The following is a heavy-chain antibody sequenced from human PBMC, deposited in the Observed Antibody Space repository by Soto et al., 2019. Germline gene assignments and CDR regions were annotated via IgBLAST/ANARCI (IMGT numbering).Heavy chain of an antibody. J-gene: IGHJ3*02. CDR3: AREKPSQGYCSGGSCYRGCAFDI. Sequence: SETLSLTCTVSGGSISSSSYYWGWIRQPPGKGLEWIGSIYYSGSTYYNPSLKSRVTISVDTSKNQFSLKLSSVTAADTAVYYCAREKPSQGYCSGGSCYRGCAFDIWGQGTMVTVSS. V-gene: IGHV4-39*07. CDR2: IYYSGST. CDR1: GGSISSSSYY. D-gene: IGHD2-15*01.